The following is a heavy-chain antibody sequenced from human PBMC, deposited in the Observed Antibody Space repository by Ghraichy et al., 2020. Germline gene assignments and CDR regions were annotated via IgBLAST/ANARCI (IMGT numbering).Heavy chain of an antibody. J-gene: IGHJ6*02. D-gene: IGHD2-2*01. CDR2: INWNGGST. CDR1: GFTFDDYG. CDR3: ARGSWYCSSTSCYYYGMDV. V-gene: IGHV3-20*01. Sequence: GSLRLSCAASGFTFDDYGMSWVRQAPGKGLEWVSGINWNGGSTGYADSVKGRFTISRDNAKNSLYLQMNSLRAEDTALYHCARGSWYCSSTSCYYYGMDVWGQGTTVTVSS.